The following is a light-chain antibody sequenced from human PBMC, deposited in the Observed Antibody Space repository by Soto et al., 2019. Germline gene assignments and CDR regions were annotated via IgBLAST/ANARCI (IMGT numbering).Light chain of an antibody. J-gene: IGKJ1*01. CDR3: QQTYSTPRT. V-gene: IGKV3-20*01. CDR2: DAS. CDR1: QSVSSSY. Sequence: EIVLTQSTGTLSLSPLERDTLSCSPSQSVSSSYLACYQQKPGQAPRLLLYDASTRATGIPARFSGSGSGTDFTLTISSLQPEDFATYYCQQTYSTPRTFGQGTKVDIK.